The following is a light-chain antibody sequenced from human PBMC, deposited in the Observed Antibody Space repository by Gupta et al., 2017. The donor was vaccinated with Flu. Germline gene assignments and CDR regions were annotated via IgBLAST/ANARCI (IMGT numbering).Light chain of an antibody. J-gene: IGLJ3*02. CDR3: QSFDTLLTWV. CDR2: GNT. V-gene: IGLV1-40*01. CDR1: TSNIGSRYD. Sequence: VTVSCQGSTSNIGSRYDVHWYQQVPGTAPKLLSYGNTNRPSGVPDRFAANKSGTSAFLASTGLQAEDEAYYYCQSFDTLLTWVFGGGTKLTVL.